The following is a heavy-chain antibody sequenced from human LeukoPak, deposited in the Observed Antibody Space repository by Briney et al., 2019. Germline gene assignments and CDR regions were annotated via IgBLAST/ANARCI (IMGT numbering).Heavy chain of an antibody. CDR2: IYYSGST. D-gene: IGHD3-16*01. V-gene: IGHV4-39*01. CDR1: GGSISSSSYY. CDR3: ARHEGVPEDWFDP. J-gene: IGHJ5*02. Sequence: SETLSLTCTVSGGSISSSSYYWGWIRQPPGKGLEWIGSIYYSGSTYYNPSLKSRVTISVDTSKDQLSLKLSSVTAADTAVYYCARHEGVPEDWFDPWGQGTLVTVSS.